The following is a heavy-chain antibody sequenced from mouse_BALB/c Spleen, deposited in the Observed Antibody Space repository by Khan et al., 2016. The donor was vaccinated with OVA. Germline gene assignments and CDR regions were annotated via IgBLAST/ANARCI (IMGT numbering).Heavy chain of an antibody. V-gene: IGHV2-2*02. CDR3: GRNYDDDEGLTY. J-gene: IGHJ3*01. Sequence: QVQLKQSGPGLVQPSQILSITCTVSGFSLSCFGVHWVRQSPGKGLEWLGVIWSGGVTDYNAAFISRLSISKDNSKSQAFLKMNSLQANDTAIYYVGRNYDDDEGLTYGGQGTLVTVSA. CDR2: IWSGGVT. CDR1: GFSLSCFG. D-gene: IGHD2-4*01.